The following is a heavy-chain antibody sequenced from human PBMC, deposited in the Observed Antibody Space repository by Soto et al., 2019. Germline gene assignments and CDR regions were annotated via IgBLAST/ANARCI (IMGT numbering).Heavy chain of an antibody. CDR3: ARVTLMDFWDSTYGMDV. J-gene: IGHJ6*02. D-gene: IGHD3-3*01. Sequence: SETLSRTYAVYGGSFSGYYWSRIRPLPGKGLEWSGEINHSGSTNYNPSLKSRVTISVDTSKNQFFLKLSSVTAADTAVYYCARVTLMDFWDSTYGMDVWGQGTTVTVSS. CDR1: GGSFSGYY. V-gene: IGHV4-34*01. CDR2: INHSGST.